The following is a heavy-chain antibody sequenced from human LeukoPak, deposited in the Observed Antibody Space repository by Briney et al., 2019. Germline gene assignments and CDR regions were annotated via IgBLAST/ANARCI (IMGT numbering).Heavy chain of an antibody. CDR1: GYTFTNYY. CDR3: ATAGRRLFGVLIPLSFDY. CDR2: IIPSDGFT. Sequence: ASVKVFCEASGYTFTNYYIHWVRQAPGQGLEWMGMIIPSDGFTTYAQKFQGRLTMTRDMSTSTVYMELSSLRSEDTALYYCATAGRRLFGVLIPLSFDYWGQGTLVTVSS. V-gene: IGHV1-46*01. D-gene: IGHD3-3*01. J-gene: IGHJ4*02.